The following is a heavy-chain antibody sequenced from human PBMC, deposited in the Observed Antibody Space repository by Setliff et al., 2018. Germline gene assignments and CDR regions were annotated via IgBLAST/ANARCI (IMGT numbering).Heavy chain of an antibody. D-gene: IGHD1-26*01. CDR2: IYSSGSI. Sequence: KTSETLSLTCNVSGGSISGYYWSWIRQPPGKGLEWIGNIYSSGSIKYNPSLRSRVTISVDTVKNQFSLRLSSLTAADTAVYYCARAPDSGTYYNLYPYYNDVWGKGTTVTVS. J-gene: IGHJ6*03. V-gene: IGHV4-59*08. CDR1: GGSISGYY. CDR3: ARAPDSGTYYNLYPYYNDV.